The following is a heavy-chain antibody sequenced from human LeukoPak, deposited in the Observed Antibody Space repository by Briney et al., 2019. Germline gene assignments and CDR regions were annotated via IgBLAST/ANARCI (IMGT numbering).Heavy chain of an antibody. CDR3: ATSLTDTPGYFDY. CDR1: GFTFSGFW. V-gene: IGHV3-23*01. CDR2: ISGSGGST. J-gene: IGHJ4*02. Sequence: GGSLRLSCAVSGFTFSGFWMSWSSQAPGKGLEWVSAISGSGGSTYYADSVKGRFTISRDNSKNTLYLQMNSLRAEDTAVYYCATSLTDTPGYFDYWGQGTLVTVSS. D-gene: IGHD2-2*01.